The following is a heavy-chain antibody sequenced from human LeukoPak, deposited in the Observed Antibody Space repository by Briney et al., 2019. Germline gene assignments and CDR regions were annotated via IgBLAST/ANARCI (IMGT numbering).Heavy chain of an antibody. D-gene: IGHD3-10*01. J-gene: IGHJ6*02. Sequence: PGESLKISCKGSRYSFTSYWIGWVRQMPGKGLEWMGIIYPGDSDTRYSPSFQGQVTISADKSISTAYLQWSSLKASDTAMYYCARRGGPPYYYYGMDVWGQGTTVTVSS. CDR2: IYPGDSDT. CDR3: ARRGGPPYYYYGMDV. V-gene: IGHV5-51*01. CDR1: RYSFTSYW.